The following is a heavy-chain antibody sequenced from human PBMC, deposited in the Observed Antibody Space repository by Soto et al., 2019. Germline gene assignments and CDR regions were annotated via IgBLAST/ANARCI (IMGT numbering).Heavy chain of an antibody. D-gene: IGHD1-1*01. CDR2: ISWNSGSI. V-gene: IGHV3-9*01. J-gene: IGHJ4*01. CDR3: ARGTHCY. CDR1: TSVDYA. Sequence: TSVDYAIRRVLKDKGKGLEWVSGISWNSGSIGYADSVKGRFTISRDNAKNSLYLQMNSLRAEDSSFSYCARGTHCYW.